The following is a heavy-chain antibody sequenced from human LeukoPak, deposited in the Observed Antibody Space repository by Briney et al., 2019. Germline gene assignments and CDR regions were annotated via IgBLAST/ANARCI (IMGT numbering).Heavy chain of an antibody. CDR3: ARDRYYYDSSARYFDY. D-gene: IGHD3-22*01. Sequence: SETLSLTCTVSGGSISSYYWSWIRQPAGRGLEWIGRIHTSGSTNYSPSLKSRVTMSVDTSKNQFSLKLSSVTAADTAVYYCARDRYYYDSSARYFDYWGQGTLVTVSS. V-gene: IGHV4-4*07. CDR1: GGSISSYY. J-gene: IGHJ4*02. CDR2: IHTSGST.